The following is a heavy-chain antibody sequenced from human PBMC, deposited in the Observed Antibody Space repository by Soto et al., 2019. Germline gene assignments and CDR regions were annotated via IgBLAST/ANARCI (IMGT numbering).Heavy chain of an antibody. V-gene: IGHV1-18*01. D-gene: IGHD3-3*01. CDR1: GYTFTSYG. CDR3: ARGTGTCDLNYGMDV. Sequence: QVLLVQSGAEVKKPGASVKVSCKASGYTFTSYGISWVRQAPGQGLECTGWISAYNGNTNYAQNLQGRVTMTTDTSTTTAYMELRSLRSDDTAVYYCARGTGTCDLNYGMDVWGQGTTVTVSS. J-gene: IGHJ6*02. CDR2: ISAYNGNT.